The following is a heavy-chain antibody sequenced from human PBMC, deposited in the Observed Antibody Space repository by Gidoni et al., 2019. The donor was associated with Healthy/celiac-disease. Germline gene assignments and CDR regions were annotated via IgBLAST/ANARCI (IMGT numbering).Heavy chain of an antibody. CDR1: GFTFSSYS. CDR3: ARASWSGTPIDSSEVITFDY. Sequence: EVQLVESGGGLVKPGGSLRLSCAASGFTFSSYSMNWVRQAPGKGLEWVSSISSSSSYIYYADSVKGRFTISRDNAKNSLYLQMNSLRAEDTAVYYCARASWSGTPIDSSEVITFDYWGQGTLVTVSS. CDR2: ISSSSSYI. J-gene: IGHJ4*02. D-gene: IGHD3-22*01. V-gene: IGHV3-21*01.